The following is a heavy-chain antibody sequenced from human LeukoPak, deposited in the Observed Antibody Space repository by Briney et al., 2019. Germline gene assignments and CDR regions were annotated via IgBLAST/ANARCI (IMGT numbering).Heavy chain of an antibody. CDR3: ARDPSGGTSYDY. CDR2: INPSGGST. D-gene: IGHD2-15*01. V-gene: IGHV1-46*01. CDR1: GYTFTSYY. Sequence: GASVKVSCKASGYTFTSYYMHWVRQAPGQGLEWMGIINPSGGSTSYAQKFQGRVTMTRDTSTSTVYMELSSLRSEDTAVYYCARDPSGGTSYDYWGQGTLVTDSS. J-gene: IGHJ4*02.